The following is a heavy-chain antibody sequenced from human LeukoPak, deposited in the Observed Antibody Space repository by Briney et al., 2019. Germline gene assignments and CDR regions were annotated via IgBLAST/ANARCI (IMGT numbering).Heavy chain of an antibody. CDR3: AKDWGPEFASGSSYLDS. J-gene: IGHJ4*02. Sequence: GGSLRLSCVASGFTFFSSWMSWVRQAPGKGLEWVAVIIHDGSNKYYADSVKGRFIISRDNSKNTLYLQMNGLRPDDTAVYFCAKDWGPEFASGSSYLDSWGQGILVTVSS. V-gene: IGHV3-30*18. CDR1: GFTFFSSW. D-gene: IGHD3-10*01. CDR2: IIHDGSNK.